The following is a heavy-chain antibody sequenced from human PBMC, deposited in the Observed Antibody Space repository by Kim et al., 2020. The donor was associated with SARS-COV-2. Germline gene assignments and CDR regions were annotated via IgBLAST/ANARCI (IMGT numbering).Heavy chain of an antibody. CDR1: GFTFSNAW. CDR2: IKSKTDGGTT. V-gene: IGHV3-15*01. J-gene: IGHJ4*02. CDR3: TTDKMWIQLLGNDY. Sequence: GGSLRLSCAASGFTFSNAWMSWVRQAPGKGLEWVGRIKSKTDGGTTDYAAPVKGRFTISRDDSKNTLYLQMNSLKTEDTAVYYCTTDKMWIQLLGNDYWGQGTLVTVSS. D-gene: IGHD5-18*01.